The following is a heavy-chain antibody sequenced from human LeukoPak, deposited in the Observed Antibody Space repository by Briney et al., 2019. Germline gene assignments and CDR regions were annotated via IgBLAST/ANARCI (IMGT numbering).Heavy chain of an antibody. J-gene: IGHJ6*02. CDR3: ARDRHCANGVCHSPPGMDV. CDR2: IWFDGKNE. V-gene: IGHV3-33*08. D-gene: IGHD2-8*01. CDR1: KFTFSNYG. Sequence: GGSLRLSCTASKFTFSNYGMHWVRQAPGKGLEWVADIWFDGKNEHFADSVKGRFTISRDNSKNTMYLQINSLRAEDTAVYYCARDRHCANGVCHSPPGMDVWGQGTTVTVSS.